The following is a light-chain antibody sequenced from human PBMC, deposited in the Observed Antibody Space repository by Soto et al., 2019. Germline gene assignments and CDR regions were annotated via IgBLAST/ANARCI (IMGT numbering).Light chain of an antibody. CDR2: TND. J-gene: IGLJ1*01. Sequence: QSALTQPPSASGTPVQRVTISCYGSSSNMGSNTVHWFQQFPGTAPRLLISTNDQRPSGVPDRFIGSNSGTSASLAISGLQFEDEADYYCAVWDDRLNGHVFGTGTKVTVL. V-gene: IGLV1-44*01. CDR1: SSNMGSNT. CDR3: AVWDDRLNGHV.